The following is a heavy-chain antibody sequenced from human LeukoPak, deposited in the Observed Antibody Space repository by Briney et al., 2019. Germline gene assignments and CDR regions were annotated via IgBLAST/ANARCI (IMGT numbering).Heavy chain of an antibody. Sequence: GGSLRLSCAASGFTFSSYAMSWVRQAPGKGLEWVSAISGSGGSTYYADSVKGRFTISRDNSKNTLYLQMNSLRAEDTAVYYCASRSLAVTTRFFDYWGQGTLVTVSS. CDR2: ISGSGGST. J-gene: IGHJ4*02. CDR1: GFTFSSYA. CDR3: ASRSLAVTTRFFDY. V-gene: IGHV3-23*01. D-gene: IGHD4-17*01.